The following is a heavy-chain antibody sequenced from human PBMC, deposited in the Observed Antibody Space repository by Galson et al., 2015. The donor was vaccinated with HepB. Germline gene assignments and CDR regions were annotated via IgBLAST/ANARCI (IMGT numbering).Heavy chain of an antibody. D-gene: IGHD3-3*01. V-gene: IGHV1-69*10. J-gene: IGHJ4*02. CDR1: GGTFSSYA. Sequence: SVKVSCKASGGTFSSYAISWVRQAPGQGLEWMGGIIPILGIANYAQKFQGRVTITADKSTSTAYMELSSLRSEDTAVYYCARGSSGSGYYNGDFDYWGQGTLVTVSS. CDR3: ARGSSGSGYYNGDFDY. CDR2: IIPILGIA.